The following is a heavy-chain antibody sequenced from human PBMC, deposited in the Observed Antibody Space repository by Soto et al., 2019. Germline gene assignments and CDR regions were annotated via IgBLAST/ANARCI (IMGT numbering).Heavy chain of an antibody. J-gene: IGHJ5*02. CDR2: IYYSGST. V-gene: IGHV4-39*01. CDR3: ATHTDRYTSSTWGSFDP. Sequence: SETLSLTCTVSGGSISNSNYYWGWIRQPPGKGLEWIGYIYYSGSTYYNPSLKSRVTISVDTSKNQFSLKLTSVTAADAAVYYCATHTDRYTSSTWGSFDPWGQGTLVTVSS. D-gene: IGHD6-6*01. CDR1: GGSISNSNYY.